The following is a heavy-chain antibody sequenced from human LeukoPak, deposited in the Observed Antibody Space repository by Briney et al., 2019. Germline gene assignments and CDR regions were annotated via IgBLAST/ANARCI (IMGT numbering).Heavy chain of an antibody. Sequence: SETLSLTCTVSVGSISSSSYYWGWIRQPPGKGLEWIGNFYYTGSTYYNPSRKSRVTISVDTSKNQFSLKLSSVTAADTAVYYCAALGLGDYYFDYWGEGTLVTVSS. CDR2: FYYTGST. CDR1: VGSISSSSYY. D-gene: IGHD5/OR15-5a*01. J-gene: IGHJ4*02. CDR3: AALGLGDYYFDY. V-gene: IGHV4-39*01.